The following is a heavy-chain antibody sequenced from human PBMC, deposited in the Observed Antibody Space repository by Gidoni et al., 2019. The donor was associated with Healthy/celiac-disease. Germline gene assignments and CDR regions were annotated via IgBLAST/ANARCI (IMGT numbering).Heavy chain of an antibody. V-gene: IGHV1-8*01. J-gene: IGHJ5*02. D-gene: IGHD6-6*01. CDR2: RNPNSGNT. CDR3: ARPGIAARGANWFDP. CDR1: GYTLTSYD. Sequence: QVQLVQSGAEAKKPGASVKVSCKASGYTLTSYDINWVRQATGQGLEWMGWRNPNSGNTGYAQKCQGRVTMTRNTSISTAYMELSSLRSEDTAVYYCARPGIAARGANWFDPWGQGTLVTVSS.